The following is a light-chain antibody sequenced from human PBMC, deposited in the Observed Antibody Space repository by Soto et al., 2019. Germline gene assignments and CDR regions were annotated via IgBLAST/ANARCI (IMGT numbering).Light chain of an antibody. V-gene: IGKV1-5*01. CDR1: QSISKG. J-gene: IGKJ4*02. Sequence: DIQMTQSPSTVSASVGDRVTITCRASQSISKGLAWYQQKPGKAPKLLNYDASKLETGVPSRFSGSGSGTDFTFIISSLQPDDFATYYCKQLNSYPLTFGGGTKVEIK. CDR3: KQLNSYPLT. CDR2: DAS.